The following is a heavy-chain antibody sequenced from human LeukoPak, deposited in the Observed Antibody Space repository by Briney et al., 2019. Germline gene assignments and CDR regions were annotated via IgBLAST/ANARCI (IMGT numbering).Heavy chain of an antibody. Sequence: SGGSLRLSCAASGFTFSSYGMHWVRQAPGKGLEWVAFIRYDGSNKYYADSVKGRFTISRDNSKNTLYLQMNSLRAEDTAVYYCANGSSFISGYSYNWFDPWGQGTLATVSS. J-gene: IGHJ5*02. CDR3: ANGSSFISGYSYNWFDP. CDR2: IRYDGSNK. CDR1: GFTFSSYG. D-gene: IGHD3-22*01. V-gene: IGHV3-30*02.